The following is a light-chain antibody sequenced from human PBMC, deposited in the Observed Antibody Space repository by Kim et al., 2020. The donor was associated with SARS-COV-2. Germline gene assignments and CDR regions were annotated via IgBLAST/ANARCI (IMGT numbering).Light chain of an antibody. V-gene: IGLV6-57*01. CDR1: RGSIASNY. CDR2: DDN. Sequence: TVTISRTRSRGSIASNYVQWYQQRPGSSPTTMIYDDNRRPSGVPDRFSGSIDSSSNSASLTISGLKTEDEADYYCQSYDTSNHGIFGGGTKLTVL. J-gene: IGLJ2*01. CDR3: QSYDTSNHGI.